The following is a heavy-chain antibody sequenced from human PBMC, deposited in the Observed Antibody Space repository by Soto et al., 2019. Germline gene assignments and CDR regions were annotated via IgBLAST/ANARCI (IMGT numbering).Heavy chain of an antibody. V-gene: IGHV3-53*01. CDR2: IYSGGSS. D-gene: IGHD3-10*01. Sequence: GGSLRLSCTTSGFTVSSSHMTWVRQAPGKGLEWVSVIYSGGSSYYAVSGQGRFTISRDNAKNTVYLQMNSLRGEDTAMYYCARLGPYGSESYSFRYNRFDPWGQGTQVTVSS. J-gene: IGHJ5*02. CDR3: ARLGPYGSESYSFRYNRFDP. CDR1: GFTVSSSH.